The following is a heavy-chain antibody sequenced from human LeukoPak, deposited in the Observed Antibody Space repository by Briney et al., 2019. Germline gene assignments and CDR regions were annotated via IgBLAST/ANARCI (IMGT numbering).Heavy chain of an antibody. CDR1: GGSISSYY. CDR2: IYYSGST. CDR3: ARAPLRYYYDSSGYYFDY. V-gene: IGHV4-59*12. Sequence: SETLSLTCTVSGGSISSYYWSWIRQPPGKGLEWIGYIYYSGSTNYNPSLKSRVTISVDTSKNQFSLKLSSVTAADTAVYYCARAPLRYYYDSSGYYFDYWGQGTLVTVSS. J-gene: IGHJ4*02. D-gene: IGHD3-22*01.